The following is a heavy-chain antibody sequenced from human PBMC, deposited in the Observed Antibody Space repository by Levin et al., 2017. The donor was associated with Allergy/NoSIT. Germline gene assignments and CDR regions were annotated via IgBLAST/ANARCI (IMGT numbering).Heavy chain of an antibody. D-gene: IGHD4-17*01. J-gene: IGHJ3*02. CDR2: VNHNENT. V-gene: IGHV4-34*01. CDR3: ARESALYGDSGGDAFDI. Sequence: SETLSLTCAVYGGTFSGYFWSWIRQPPGKGLEWIGEVNHNENTNYNPSLKSRVTMSVDTSKKHFSLRLNSVTAADTAVYYCARESALYGDSGGDAFDIWGPGTMVIVSS. CDR1: GGTFSGYF.